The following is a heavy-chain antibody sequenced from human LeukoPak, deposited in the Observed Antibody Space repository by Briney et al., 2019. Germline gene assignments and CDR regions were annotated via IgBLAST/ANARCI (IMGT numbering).Heavy chain of an antibody. D-gene: IGHD3-22*01. CDR3: AREPLSGYSFDY. Sequence: GGSLRLSCAASGFTFSSSAMSWVRQAPGKGLEWVSAISNNGGYTYYADSVQGRFTISRDNSKSTLCLQMNSLRAEDTAVYYCAREPLSGYSFDYWGQGTLVTVSS. V-gene: IGHV3-23*01. J-gene: IGHJ4*02. CDR2: ISNNGGYT. CDR1: GFTFSSSA.